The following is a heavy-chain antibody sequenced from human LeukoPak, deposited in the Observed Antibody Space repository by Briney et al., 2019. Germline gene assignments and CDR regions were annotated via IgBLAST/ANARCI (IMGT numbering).Heavy chain of an antibody. J-gene: IGHJ5*02. CDR3: ARDTYYDFWSGYSRTGFDP. D-gene: IGHD3-3*01. CDR2: ISAYNGNT. CDR1: GYTFTSYG. Sequence: ASVKVSCKASGYTFTSYGISWVRQAPGQGLEWMGWISAYNGNTNYAQKLQGRVTTTTDTSTSTAYMELRSLRSGDTAVYYCARDTYYDFWSGYSRTGFDPWGQGTLVTVSS. V-gene: IGHV1-18*01.